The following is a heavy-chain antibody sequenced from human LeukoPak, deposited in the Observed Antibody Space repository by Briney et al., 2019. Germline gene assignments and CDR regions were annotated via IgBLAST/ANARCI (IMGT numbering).Heavy chain of an antibody. D-gene: IGHD3-10*01. J-gene: IGHJ4*02. CDR1: GFTFSSYG. V-gene: IGHV3-33*01. CDR3: AIITMVRGVQFDY. Sequence: GGSLRLSCAASGFTFSSYGMHWVRQAPGKGLEWVAVIWYDGSNKYHADSVKGRFTISRDNSKNTLYLQMNSLRAEDTAVYYCAIITMVRGVQFDYWGQGTLVTVSS. CDR2: IWYDGSNK.